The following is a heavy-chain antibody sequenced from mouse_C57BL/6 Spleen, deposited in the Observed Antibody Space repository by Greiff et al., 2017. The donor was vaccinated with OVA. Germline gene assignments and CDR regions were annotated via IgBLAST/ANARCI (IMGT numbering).Heavy chain of an antibody. CDR3: TRDYEDYYGNGDY. V-gene: IGHV1-15*01. CDR2: IDPETGGT. D-gene: IGHD2-1*01. Sequence: QVQLQQSGAELVRPGASVTLSCKASGYTFTDYEMHWVKQTPVHGLEWIGAIDPETGGTAYNQKFKGKAILTADKSSSTAYMELRSLTSEDSAVYYCTRDYEDYYGNGDYWGQGTTLTVSS. J-gene: IGHJ2*01. CDR1: GYTFTDYE.